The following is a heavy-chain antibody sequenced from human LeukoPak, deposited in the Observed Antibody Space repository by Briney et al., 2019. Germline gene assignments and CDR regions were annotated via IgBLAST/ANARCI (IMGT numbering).Heavy chain of an antibody. Sequence: SETLSLTCTVSGGSVSSGSYYWSWIRQPPGKGLEWIRYIYYSGSTNYNPSLKSRVTISVDTSKNQFSLKLSSVTAADTAVYYCARGDPYSSSWYFDPWGQGTLVTVSS. CDR2: IYYSGST. J-gene: IGHJ5*02. CDR3: ARGDPYSSSWYFDP. CDR1: GGSVSSGSYY. D-gene: IGHD6-13*01. V-gene: IGHV4-61*01.